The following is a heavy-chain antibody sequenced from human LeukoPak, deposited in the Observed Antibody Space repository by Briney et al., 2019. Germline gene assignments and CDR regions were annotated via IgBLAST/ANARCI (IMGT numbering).Heavy chain of an antibody. D-gene: IGHD3-9*01. Sequence: GGSLRLSCTASGFTFGDYAMSWVRQAPGKGLEWVGFIRSKAYGGTTEYAASVKDRFTISRDDSKSIAYLQMNSLKTEDTAVYYCTRVPFDYDILTGYYGVYFDYWGQGTLVTVSS. CDR1: GFTFGDYA. J-gene: IGHJ4*02. CDR2: IRSKAYGGTT. CDR3: TRVPFDYDILTGYYGVYFDY. V-gene: IGHV3-49*04.